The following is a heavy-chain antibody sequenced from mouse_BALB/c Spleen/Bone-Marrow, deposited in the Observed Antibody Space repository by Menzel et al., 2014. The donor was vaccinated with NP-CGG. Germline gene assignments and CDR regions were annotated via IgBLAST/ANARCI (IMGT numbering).Heavy chain of an antibody. CDR3: SRGRRDALDY. Sequence: VQLQQSGAELVKPGASVKLSCKASGYTLTSYYMYWVKQRPGQGLEWFGEINPSNGGTNFNEKFKNKATLTVDKSSXTAYMRLSSLTSEDSAVYYCSRGRRDALDYWGQGTSVTVSS. J-gene: IGHJ4*01. V-gene: IGHV1S81*02. CDR1: GYTLTSYY. CDR2: INPSNGGT.